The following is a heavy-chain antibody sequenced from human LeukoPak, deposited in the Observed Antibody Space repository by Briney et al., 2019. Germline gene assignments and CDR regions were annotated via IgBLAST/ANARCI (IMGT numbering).Heavy chain of an antibody. CDR1: GGSISSYY. V-gene: IGHV4-59*01. CDR3: ARDYCSRNSCQGLDS. D-gene: IGHD2-2*01. Sequence: SETLSLTCTVSGGSISSYYWSWIRQPPGKGLEWIGHIYYSGSTNYNPSLKSRVTISLDTSKNQFSLKLSSVTAADTAVYYCARDYCSRNSCQGLDSWGQGTLVTVSS. CDR2: IYYSGST. J-gene: IGHJ4*02.